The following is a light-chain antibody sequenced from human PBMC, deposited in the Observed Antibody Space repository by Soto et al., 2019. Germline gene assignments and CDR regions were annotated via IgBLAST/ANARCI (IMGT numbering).Light chain of an antibody. V-gene: IGKV3-11*01. Sequence: EIVLTQSPATLSLSPGESATVSCRASQSVTTFLAWYQQKPGQAPRLLIYDASDRAPGIPARFSGSGSATDFTLTINNLEPEDFAVYYCQQRSNWPPSITFGQGARLEIK. CDR3: QQRSNWPPSIT. CDR1: QSVTTF. CDR2: DAS. J-gene: IGKJ5*01.